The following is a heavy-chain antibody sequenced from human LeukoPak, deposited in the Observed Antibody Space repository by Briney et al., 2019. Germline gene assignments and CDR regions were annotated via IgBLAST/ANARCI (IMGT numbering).Heavy chain of an antibody. CDR3: ARDVATRANGAFDI. V-gene: IGHV4-59*01. D-gene: IGHD5-12*01. CDR1: GGSISSYY. J-gene: IGHJ3*02. CDR2: IYYSGST. Sequence: PSETLSLTCTVSGGSISSYYWSWIRQPPGKGLGRIGYIYYSGSTNYNPSLKSRVTIAVDTSKNQFSLKLSSVTAADAAVYYCARDVATRANGAFDIWGQGTMVTVSS.